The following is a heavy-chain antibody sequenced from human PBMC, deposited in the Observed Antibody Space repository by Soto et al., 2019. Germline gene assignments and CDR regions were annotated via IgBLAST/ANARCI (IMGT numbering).Heavy chain of an antibody. CDR1: GFIFSSYS. D-gene: IGHD2-15*01. J-gene: IGHJ6*03. CDR2: ISSSDTI. V-gene: IGHV3-48*01. Sequence: EVQLVESGGGLVQPGGSLRLSCAASGFIFSSYSMNWVRQAPGKGLEWVSYISSSDTINYADSVKGRFTISRDNAKNSLYLQMNSLRAEDTAVYYCARDPRYCSGGNCYSSYYYYYLDVWGIGTTVTVSS. CDR3: ARDPRYCSGGNCYSSYYYYYLDV.